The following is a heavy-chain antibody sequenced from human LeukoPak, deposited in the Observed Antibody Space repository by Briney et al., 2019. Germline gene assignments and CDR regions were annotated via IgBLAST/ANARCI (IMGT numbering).Heavy chain of an antibody. V-gene: IGHV5-51*01. CDR1: GYSFTSYW. D-gene: IGHD6-13*01. CDR2: IYPGDSDT. Sequence: GESLKISCKGSGYSFTSYWIGWGRQMPGKGLEWMGIIYPGDSDTRYSPSFQGQVTISADKSISTAYLQWSSLKASDTAMYYCARWVDGPQQLEYYFDYWGQGTLVTVSS. CDR3: ARWVDGPQQLEYYFDY. J-gene: IGHJ4*02.